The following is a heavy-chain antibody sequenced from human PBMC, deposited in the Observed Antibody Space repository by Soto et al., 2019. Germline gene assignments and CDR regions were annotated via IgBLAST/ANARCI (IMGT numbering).Heavy chain of an antibody. D-gene: IGHD3-10*01. Sequence: TSETLSLTCSVSGGSMSEYFWSWIRQSPGKGLEWIGYIYYLGSTDYNPSLKSRVTISVDTSKRQFSLRLTSVTAADTAVYYCARDGYDGSGSPYPAYWGPGTQVTVSS. J-gene: IGHJ4*02. CDR3: ARDGYDGSGSPYPAY. CDR1: GGSMSEYF. CDR2: IYYLGST. V-gene: IGHV4-59*01.